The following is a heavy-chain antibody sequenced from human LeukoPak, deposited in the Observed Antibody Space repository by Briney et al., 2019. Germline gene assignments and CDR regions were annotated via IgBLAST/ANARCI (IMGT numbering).Heavy chain of an antibody. Sequence: PGGSLRLSCAASGFTFSSYSMNWVRQAPGKGLEWVSSISSSSSYIYYADSVKGRFTISRDNSKNMLYLQMNSLRAEDTALYYCAKDADISVELVVITSFDSWGQGTLVTVSS. CDR2: ISSSSSYI. CDR3: AKDADISVELVVITSFDS. J-gene: IGHJ4*02. CDR1: GFTFSSYS. V-gene: IGHV3-21*04. D-gene: IGHD3-22*01.